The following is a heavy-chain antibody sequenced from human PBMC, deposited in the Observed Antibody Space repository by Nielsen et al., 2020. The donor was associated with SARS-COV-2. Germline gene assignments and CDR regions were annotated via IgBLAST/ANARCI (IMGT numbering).Heavy chain of an antibody. V-gene: IGHV1-2*06. Sequence: ASVKVSCKASGYTFTGSYMHWVRQAPGQGLEWMGRINPNSGGTNYAQKFQGRVTMTRDTSISTAYMELSRLRSDDTAVYYCAREGVSPAVYYYGMDVWGQGTTVTVSS. CDR3: AREGVSPAVYYYGMDV. CDR1: GYTFTGSY. CDR2: INPNSGGT. D-gene: IGHD6-25*01. J-gene: IGHJ6*02.